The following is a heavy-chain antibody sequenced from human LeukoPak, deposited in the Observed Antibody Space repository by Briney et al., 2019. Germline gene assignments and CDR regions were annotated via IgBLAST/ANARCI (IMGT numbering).Heavy chain of an antibody. CDR2: INSDGSST. CDR3: ARTGESHAFDI. Sequence: GGSLRLSCAASGFTFSSYWMHWVRQAPGKGLVWVSRINSDGSSTSYADSVKGRFTISRDNSKKTLYLEMNSLRVEDTAVYYCARTGESHAFDIWGQGTMVTVSS. V-gene: IGHV3-74*01. CDR1: GFTFSSYW. D-gene: IGHD1-26*01. J-gene: IGHJ3*02.